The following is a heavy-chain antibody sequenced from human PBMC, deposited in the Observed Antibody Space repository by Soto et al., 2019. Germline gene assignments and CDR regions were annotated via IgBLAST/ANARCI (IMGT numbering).Heavy chain of an antibody. J-gene: IGHJ6*03. D-gene: IGHD2-2*01. V-gene: IGHV3-21*01. Sequence: EVQLVESGGGLVQPGGSLRLSCAASGFTFSSYSMNWVRQAPGKGLEWVSSISSSSSYIYYADSVKGRFTISRDNAKSSLYLQMNSLRAEDTAVYYCARDQVVVVPAAREGYYYYYMDVWGKGTTVTVSS. CDR2: ISSSSSYI. CDR3: ARDQVVVVPAAREGYYYYYMDV. CDR1: GFTFSSYS.